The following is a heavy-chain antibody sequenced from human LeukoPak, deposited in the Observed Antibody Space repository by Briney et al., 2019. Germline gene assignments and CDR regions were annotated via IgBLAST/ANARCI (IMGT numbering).Heavy chain of an antibody. CDR1: GYSFTSYW. CDR2: IYPGDSDT. J-gene: IGHJ4*02. V-gene: IGHV5-51*01. D-gene: IGHD4-17*01. Sequence: GESLKISCKGSGYSFTSYWIGWVRQKPGKGLDWMGIIYPGDSDTRYSPSFQGQVTISADKSISTAYLQWSSLKASDTAMYYCARHGWTGTVYGDYPTDLDYWGQGTLVTVSS. CDR3: ARHGWTGTVYGDYPTDLDY.